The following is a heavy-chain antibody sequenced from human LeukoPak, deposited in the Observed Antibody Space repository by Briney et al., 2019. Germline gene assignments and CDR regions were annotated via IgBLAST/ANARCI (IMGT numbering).Heavy chain of an antibody. V-gene: IGHV1-18*01. CDR1: GYTFSNYG. Sequence: GASVKVSCKASGYTFSNYGIAWVRQAPGQGPEWMGWISVYNANTIYAQKFQDRVTMTTDISTSTAYMELRSLRSDDTAVYYCARDSGTWVECSRTSCYIAYWGQGTLVTVSS. J-gene: IGHJ4*02. CDR3: ARDSGTWVECSRTSCYIAY. D-gene: IGHD2-2*02. CDR2: ISVYNANT.